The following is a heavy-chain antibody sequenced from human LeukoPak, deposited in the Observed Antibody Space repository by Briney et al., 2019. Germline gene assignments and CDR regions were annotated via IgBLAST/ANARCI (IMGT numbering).Heavy chain of an antibody. CDR1: GFSLQSHPIA. D-gene: IGHD1-26*01. J-gene: IGHJ4*02. CDR2: IDWDDDK. Sequence: SGPTLANPPQTLSLTCTFYGFSLQSHPIAMTWIRKPPGKPLECIARIDWDDDKYYNTPLQTRLTISMDTSKNQVLLRMTNMDPEDTSTYFCARTQIVGDTKFCDYWGQGTLVTVSA. CDR3: ARTQIVGDTKFCDY. V-gene: IGHV2-70*10.